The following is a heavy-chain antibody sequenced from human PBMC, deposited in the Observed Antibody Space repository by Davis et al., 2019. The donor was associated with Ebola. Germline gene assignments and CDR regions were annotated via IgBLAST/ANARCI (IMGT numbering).Heavy chain of an antibody. D-gene: IGHD3-3*01. CDR3: AREITYYDFWSGYFDY. Sequence: GGSLRLSCAASGFTFSSYGMHWVRQAPGKGLEWVAVIWYDGSNKYYADSVKGRFTISRDNSKNTLYLQMNSLRAEDTAVYYCAREITYYDFWSGYFDYWGQGTLVTVSS. V-gene: IGHV3-33*01. CDR2: IWYDGSNK. CDR1: GFTFSSYG. J-gene: IGHJ4*02.